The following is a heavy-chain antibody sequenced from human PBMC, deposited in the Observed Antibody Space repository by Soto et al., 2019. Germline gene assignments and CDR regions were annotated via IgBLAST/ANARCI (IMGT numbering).Heavy chain of an antibody. CDR2: ISADNGNT. CDR1: GYTFTSYG. V-gene: IGHV1-18*04. J-gene: IGHJ5*02. Sequence: ASVKVSCKASGYTFTSYGISWVRQAPGQGLEWMGWISADNGNTNYAQKLQGRVTMTTDTSTSTAYMELRSLRSDDTAVYYCARGLTYYYDSSGYWNWFDPWGQGTLVTVS. D-gene: IGHD3-22*01. CDR3: ARGLTYYYDSSGYWNWFDP.